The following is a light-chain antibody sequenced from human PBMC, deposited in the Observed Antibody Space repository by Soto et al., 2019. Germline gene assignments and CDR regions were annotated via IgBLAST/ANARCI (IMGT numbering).Light chain of an antibody. V-gene: IGLV1-40*01. J-gene: IGLJ2*01. CDR2: GNS. CDR1: SSNIGAGYD. CDR3: QSYDRSLSV. Sequence: QSVLTQPPSVSGAPGQRVTISCTGSSSNIGAGYDVHWYQQLPGTAPKLLIYGNSNRPSGVPDRFSGSKSGTSASLAITGLKAEDEADYYCQSYDRSLSVFGGGTQLTVL.